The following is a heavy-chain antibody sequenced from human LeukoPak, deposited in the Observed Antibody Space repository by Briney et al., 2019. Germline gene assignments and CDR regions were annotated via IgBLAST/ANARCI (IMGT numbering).Heavy chain of an antibody. CDR2: IRYDGSNK. CDR1: GFTFSSYG. V-gene: IGHV3-30*02. D-gene: IGHD3-3*01. CDR3: AKGYWSGYSFDNWFDP. Sequence: QPGGSRRLSCAASGFTFSSYGMHWVRQAPDKGLEWVAFIRYDGSNKHYADSVKGRFTISRDNSKNTLYLQVNSLRADDTAVYYCAKGYWSGYSFDNWFDPWGQGTLVTVSS. J-gene: IGHJ5*02.